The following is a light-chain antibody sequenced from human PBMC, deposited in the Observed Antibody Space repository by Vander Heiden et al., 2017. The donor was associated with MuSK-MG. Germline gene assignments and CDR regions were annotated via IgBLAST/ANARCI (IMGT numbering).Light chain of an antibody. V-gene: IGKV1-5*03. J-gene: IGKJ2*01. CDR2: QAS. CDR1: QSINTF. CDR3: QRYNSYPYT. Sequence: DIQMTQSPSTLSSSVGDRVTITCRASQSINTFLAWFQQQPGKAPKLLIYQASSLGGGVPSRFSGSGSGTEFTLTISSLQPDDFATYYCQRYNSYPYTFGQGTKLDIK.